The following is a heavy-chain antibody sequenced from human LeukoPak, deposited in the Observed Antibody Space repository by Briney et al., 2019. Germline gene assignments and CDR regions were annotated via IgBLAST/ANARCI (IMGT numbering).Heavy chain of an antibody. CDR2: INPSNGYT. V-gene: IGHV1-3*03. CDR3: SIRDGHTAH. CDR1: GYTFTNFA. Sequence: ASVKVSCKASGYTFTNFAMHWVRQAPGQTIEWLAWINPSNGYTRYSQQFQDRVTVTSDTSAAKAYMELSSLRSEDKAVYYCSIRDGHTAHWGQGTLVTVSS. D-gene: IGHD5-24*01. J-gene: IGHJ4*02.